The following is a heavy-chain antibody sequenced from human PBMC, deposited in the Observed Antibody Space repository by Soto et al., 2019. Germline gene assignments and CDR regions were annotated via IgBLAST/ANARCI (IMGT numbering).Heavy chain of an antibody. D-gene: IGHD2-8*01. CDR2: ISGSGDDT. V-gene: IGHV3-23*01. CDR3: AKATHNAEKDFCTTVNCAPEYFYH. Sequence: EVQLLESGGGLVQPGGSLRLSCAASGFTFNNYAMSWVRQTPGKGLEWVSSISGSGDDTYYAGSVRGRFSISRDNSKNMLSLQMNALRPEDTAVYYCAKATHNAEKDFCTTVNCAPEYFYHWGQGTLVSV. CDR1: GFTFNNYA. J-gene: IGHJ1*01.